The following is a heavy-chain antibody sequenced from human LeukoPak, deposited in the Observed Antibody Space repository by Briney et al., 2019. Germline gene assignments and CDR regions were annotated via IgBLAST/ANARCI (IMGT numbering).Heavy chain of an antibody. CDR2: IKKDGSER. CDR1: GFTFSTYW. V-gene: IGHV3-7*01. D-gene: IGHD5-18*01. Sequence: GGSLRLSCAASGFTFSTYWMSWVRQAPGKGLEWVANIKKDGSERYYVDSVKGRFTISRDNAKNSLYLQMNSLRAEDTSVYYCARDVGYRSWFDPWGQGTLVIVSS. J-gene: IGHJ5*02. CDR3: ARDVGYRSWFDP.